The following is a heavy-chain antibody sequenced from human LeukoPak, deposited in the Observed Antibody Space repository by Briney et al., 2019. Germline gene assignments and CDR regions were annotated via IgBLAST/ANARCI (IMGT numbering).Heavy chain of an antibody. CDR1: GGSISSGGYS. V-gene: IGHV4-30-2*01. Sequence: PSETLSLTCAVSGGSISSGGYSWSWIRQPPGKGLEWIGYIYHSGSTYYNPSLKSRVTISVDRSKNQFSLKLSSVTAADTAVYYCARYNLTMVHGFDYWGQGTLVTVSS. CDR3: ARYNLTMVHGFDY. CDR2: IYHSGST. J-gene: IGHJ4*02. D-gene: IGHD3-10*01.